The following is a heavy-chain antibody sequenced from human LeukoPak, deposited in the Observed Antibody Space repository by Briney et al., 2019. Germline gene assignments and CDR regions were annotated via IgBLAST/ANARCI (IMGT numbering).Heavy chain of an antibody. CDR1: GFTFRSSA. CDR2: TSYDGRNK. CDR3: AKEVRPNDY. V-gene: IGHV3-30-3*02. Sequence: GGSLRLSCAASGFTFRSSAMHWVRQAPGKGLEWVAVTSYDGRNKYYADSAKGRFTISRDNSKNTLYLQMNSLRPEDTAVYYCAKEVRPNDYWGQGTLVTVSS. J-gene: IGHJ4*02. D-gene: IGHD1-1*01.